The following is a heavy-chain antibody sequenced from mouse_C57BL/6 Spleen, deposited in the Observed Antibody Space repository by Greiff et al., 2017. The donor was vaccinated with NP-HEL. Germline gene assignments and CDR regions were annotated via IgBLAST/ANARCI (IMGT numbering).Heavy chain of an antibody. CDR1: GFSLTSYG. J-gene: IGHJ2*01. Sequence: QVQLQQSGPGLVQPSPSLSITCTVSGFSLTSYGVHWVRQSPGKGLEWLGVIWSGGSTDYNAAFISRLSISKDNSKSQVFFKMNSLQADDTAIYYCARGDYYGSSYFDYWGQGTTLTVSS. CDR3: ARGDYYGSSYFDY. D-gene: IGHD1-1*01. CDR2: IWSGGST. V-gene: IGHV2-2*01.